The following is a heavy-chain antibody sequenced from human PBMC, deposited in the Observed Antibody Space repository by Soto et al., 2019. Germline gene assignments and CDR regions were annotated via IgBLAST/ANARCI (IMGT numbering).Heavy chain of an antibody. CDR1: GFTFSSYA. V-gene: IGHV3-30-3*01. J-gene: IGHJ4*02. CDR3: ARELDVDYYFFHL. CDR2: ISYDGSNK. D-gene: IGHD4-17*01. Sequence: GGSLRLSCAASGFTFSSYAVHLVRQSPGKGLEWVAFISYDGSNKYYADSVKGRLTISRDNSKSSLYLQMNSLRAEDTAVYYCARELDVDYYFFHLWGQGTLVTV.